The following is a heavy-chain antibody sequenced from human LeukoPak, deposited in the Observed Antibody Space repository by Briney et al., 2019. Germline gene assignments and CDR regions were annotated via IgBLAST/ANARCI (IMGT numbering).Heavy chain of an antibody. CDR3: ARDTGYSGYDLGGGFDY. J-gene: IGHJ4*02. CDR2: ISYDGSNK. V-gene: IGHV3-30-3*01. D-gene: IGHD5-12*01. CDR1: GFTFSSYA. Sequence: GRSLRLSCAASGFTFSSYAMHWVRQAPGKGLEWVAVISYDGSNKYYADSVKGRFTISRDNSKNTLYLQMNSLRAEDTAVYYCARDTGYSGYDLGGGFDYWGQGTLVTVSS.